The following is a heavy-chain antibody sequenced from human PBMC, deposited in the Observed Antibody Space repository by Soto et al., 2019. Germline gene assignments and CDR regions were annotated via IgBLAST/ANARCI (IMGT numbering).Heavy chain of an antibody. CDR3: ARDPQRRDGYNFDS. V-gene: IGHV3-11*01. D-gene: IGHD5-12*01. CDR2: ITKGGETT. CDR1: GFIFTDYS. J-gene: IGHJ4*02. Sequence: QVQLVESGGGLVEPGGSLRLSCAASGFIFTDYSLSWIRQAPGKGLEWVSYITKGGETTQHADSVKGRFTISRDNAKKVLFLQTNSLRAEDTAVYYCARDPQRRDGYNFDSWGRGTLVTVSS.